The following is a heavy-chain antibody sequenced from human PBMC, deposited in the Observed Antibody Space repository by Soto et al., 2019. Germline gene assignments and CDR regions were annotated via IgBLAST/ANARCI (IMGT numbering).Heavy chain of an antibody. CDR3: ARAQDYGGNYFDY. D-gene: IGHD4-17*01. CDR2: IWYDGSNK. CDR1: GFTFISHC. V-gene: IGHV3-33*01. Sequence: QVQLVESGGGAVQPGRSLRLSCVASGFTFISHCMPWVRQAPGKGLEWVAVIWYDGSNKYYGDSVKGRFTISRDNSKNTVYLQMNSRRGEDKAVYYCARAQDYGGNYFDYWGQGTLVTVSS. J-gene: IGHJ4*02.